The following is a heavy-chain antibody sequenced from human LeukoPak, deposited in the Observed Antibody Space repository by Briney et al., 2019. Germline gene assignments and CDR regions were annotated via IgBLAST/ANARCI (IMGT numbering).Heavy chain of an antibody. V-gene: IGHV4-59*08. D-gene: IGHD2-21*02. CDR2: IYYSGST. CDR1: GGSISSYY. J-gene: IGHJ2*01. Sequence: SETLSLTCTVSGGSISSYYWSWIRQPPGKGLEWIGYIYYSGSTNYNPSLKSRVTISVDTSKNQLSLKLSSVTAADTAVYYCARLVVTAASYWYFDLWGRGTLVTVSS. CDR3: ARLVVTAASYWYFDL.